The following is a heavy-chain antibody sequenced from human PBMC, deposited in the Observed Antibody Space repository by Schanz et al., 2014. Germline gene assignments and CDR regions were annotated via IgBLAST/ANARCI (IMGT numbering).Heavy chain of an antibody. V-gene: IGHV3-30*04. CDR2: ISYDGSHK. Sequence: QVQLVESGGGVVQPGRSLRLSCAASGFTFSNSAIHWVRQAPGKGLEWVAVISYDGSHKDYADSVKGRFTISRDNSKNTLYLQMNSLRAEDTAVYYCARDRQQLVGRIGYYYGMDVWGQGTTVTVSS. D-gene: IGHD6-13*01. CDR3: ARDRQQLVGRIGYYYGMDV. J-gene: IGHJ6*02. CDR1: GFTFSNSA.